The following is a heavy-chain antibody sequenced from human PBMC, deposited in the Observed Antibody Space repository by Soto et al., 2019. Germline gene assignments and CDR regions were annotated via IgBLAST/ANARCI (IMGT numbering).Heavy chain of an antibody. J-gene: IGHJ6*02. CDR2: IIPIFGTA. V-gene: IGHV1-69*06. CDR3: ARATVPAAICYYYYGMDV. Sequence: QVQLVQSGAEVKKPGSSVKVSCKASGDTFSSYAISWVRQAPGRGLEWMGGIIPIFGTAKYAQKFQGRATITADKSTSTAYMELSSLGSEDSAVYYCARATVPAAICYYYYGMDVWGQGTTVTVSS. CDR1: GDTFSSYA. D-gene: IGHD2-2*02.